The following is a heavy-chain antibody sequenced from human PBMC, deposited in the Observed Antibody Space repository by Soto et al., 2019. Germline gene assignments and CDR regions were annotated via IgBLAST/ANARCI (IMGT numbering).Heavy chain of an antibody. CDR3: AREAGYCSRTSCYRRAFDT. V-gene: IGHV3-74*03. Sequence: GGSLRLSCAASGFTFSGHWMHWVRQVPGKGLEWVSRINTGGGSSAYADSVKGRFTISRDNAKNTLYLQMNGLRAEDTAVYYCAREAGYCSRTSCYRRAFDTWGQGTTVTVSS. J-gene: IGHJ3*02. CDR1: GFTFSGHW. CDR2: INTGGGSS. D-gene: IGHD2-2*01.